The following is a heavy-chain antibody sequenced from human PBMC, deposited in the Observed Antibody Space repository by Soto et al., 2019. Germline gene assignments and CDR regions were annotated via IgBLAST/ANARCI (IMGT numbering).Heavy chain of an antibody. J-gene: IGHJ4*02. D-gene: IGHD6-6*01. CDR2: ISGSGGST. Sequence: PGGSLRLSCAASGFTFSTYAMSWVRQAPGKGLEWVSTISGSGGSTYYTDSVKGRFTISRDNSKNTLYLQMNSLRAEDTAVYYCARRPTKTDYSSSSFLDYWGQGTLVTVSS. CDR3: ARRPTKTDYSSSSFLDY. CDR1: GFTFSTYA. V-gene: IGHV3-23*01.